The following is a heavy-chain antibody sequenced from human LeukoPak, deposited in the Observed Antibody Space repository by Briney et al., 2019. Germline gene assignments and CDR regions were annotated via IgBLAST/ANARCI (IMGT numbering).Heavy chain of an antibody. CDR1: GGSISSSNW. CDR3: ARVGWRRQGYYYYYYYMDV. V-gene: IGHV4-4*02. CDR2: IYHIGST. J-gene: IGHJ6*03. Sequence: SETLSLTCAVSGGSISSSNWWSWVRQPPGKGLEWIGEIYHIGSTNYNPSLKSRVTISVDKSKNQFSLKLSSVTAADTAVYYCARVGWRRQGYYYYYYYMDVWGKGTTVTVSS.